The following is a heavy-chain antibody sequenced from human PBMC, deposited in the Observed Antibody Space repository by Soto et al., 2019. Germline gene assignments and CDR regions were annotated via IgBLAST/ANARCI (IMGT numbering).Heavy chain of an antibody. J-gene: IGHJ6*02. V-gene: IGHV3-23*01. D-gene: IGHD1-20*01. CDR2: ITVSGDGT. CDR3: AKFSGAVYYYGMDV. Sequence: GESLKISCVASGFTFSSYAMSWVRQAPGKGLEWAPGKGLEWVSSITVSGDGTYYADSVKGRFTISRDNSKNTLYLQMNSLRAEDTAVYYCAKFSGAVYYYGMDVWGQGTTVTVSS. CDR1: GFTFSSYA.